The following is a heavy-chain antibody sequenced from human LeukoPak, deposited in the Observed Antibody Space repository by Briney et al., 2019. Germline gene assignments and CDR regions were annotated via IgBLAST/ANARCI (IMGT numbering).Heavy chain of an antibody. D-gene: IGHD5-12*01. CDR3: ARARDGYNYYPFDY. J-gene: IGHJ4*02. CDR2: RSSSGNTI. V-gene: IGHV3-11*01. Sequence: TPGGSLRLSCAASGFTFSDCYMNWIRQAPGKGLEWISYRSSSGNTIYYADSVKGRFTISRDNAKNSLYLQMNSLRAEDTAVYYCARARDGYNYYPFDYWGQGTLVTVSS. CDR1: GFTFSDCY.